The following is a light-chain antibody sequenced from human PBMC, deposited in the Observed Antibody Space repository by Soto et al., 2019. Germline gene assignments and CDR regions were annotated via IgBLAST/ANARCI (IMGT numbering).Light chain of an antibody. CDR2: TAY. CDR3: QKYNSAPLT. J-gene: IGKJ4*01. CDR1: QSIRSY. Sequence: DIQMTQSPSSLSASVGDRVTITCRASQSIRSYLNWYQQKPGKAPKVLIYTAYTLQSGVPSRFSGSGSGTDFTLTISSLQPEDVATYYCQKYNSAPLTFGGGTKVEIK. V-gene: IGKV1-39*01.